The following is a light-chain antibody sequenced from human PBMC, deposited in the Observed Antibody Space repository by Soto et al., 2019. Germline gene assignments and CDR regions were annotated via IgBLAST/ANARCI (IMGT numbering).Light chain of an antibody. Sequence: QSALTQPASVSGSPGQSITISCTGTSSDIGDYNFVSWYQQVPGKAPKLIIYEVTKRPSGVSPRFSGSKSGNTASLTISGLRAEDEADYYCCSYAVSLIYVFGSGTKVTVL. J-gene: IGLJ1*01. CDR3: CSYAVSLIYV. CDR2: EVT. V-gene: IGLV2-23*02. CDR1: SSDIGDYNF.